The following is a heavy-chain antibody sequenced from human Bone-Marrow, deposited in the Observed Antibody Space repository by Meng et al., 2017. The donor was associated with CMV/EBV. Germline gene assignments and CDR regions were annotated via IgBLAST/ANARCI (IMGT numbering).Heavy chain of an antibody. CDR2: IYYSGST. V-gene: IGHV4-59*01. CDR3: ARDRGDV. CDR1: GGSISSYC. Sequence: SETLSLTCTVSGGSISSYCWSWIRQPPGKGLEWIGYIYYSGSTNYNPSLKSRVTISVDTSKNQFSLKLSSVTAADTAVYYCARDRGDVWGQGTTVNVSS. J-gene: IGHJ6*02.